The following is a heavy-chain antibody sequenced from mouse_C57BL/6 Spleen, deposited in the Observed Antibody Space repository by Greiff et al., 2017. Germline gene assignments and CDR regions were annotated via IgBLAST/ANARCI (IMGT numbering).Heavy chain of an antibody. V-gene: IGHV1-64*01. CDR1: GYTFTSYW. Sequence: QVQLQQPGAELVKPGASVKLSCKASGYTFTSYWMHWVKQRPGQGLEWIGMIHPNSGSTNYNEKFKSKATLTVDKSSSTAYMQLSSLTSEDSAVYYCARDGYYGGRAMDYWGQGTSVTVSS. CDR2: IHPNSGST. D-gene: IGHD2-3*01. J-gene: IGHJ4*01. CDR3: ARDGYYGGRAMDY.